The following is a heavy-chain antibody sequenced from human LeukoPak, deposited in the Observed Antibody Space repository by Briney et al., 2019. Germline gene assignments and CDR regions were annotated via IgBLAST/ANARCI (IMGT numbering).Heavy chain of an antibody. CDR3: AREGGYSYEN. J-gene: IGHJ4*02. V-gene: IGHV3-23*01. Sequence: PGGSLRLSCAASGFTFSSYGMSWVRQAPGKGLEWVSAISGSGGSTYYADSVKGRFTISRDNAKNSLYLQMNSLRAEDTAVYYCAREGGYSYENWGQGTLVTVSS. CDR1: GFTFSSYG. D-gene: IGHD5-18*01. CDR2: ISGSGGST.